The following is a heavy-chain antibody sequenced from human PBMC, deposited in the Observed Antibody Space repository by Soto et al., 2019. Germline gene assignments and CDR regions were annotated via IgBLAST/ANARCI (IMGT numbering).Heavy chain of an antibody. V-gene: IGHV4-59*08. D-gene: IGHD3-3*01. CDR1: GGSISPYY. Sequence: PSETLSLTCTVSGGSISPYYWSWIRQPPGKGLEWVGYIYYAGTTSYNPSLKSRVTISLETSKSQFSLRLSSVTAADTAVYYCARSSIKPQVFMYPFDSWRQGTLVTVSS. CDR3: ARSSIKPQVFMYPFDS. CDR2: IYYAGTT. J-gene: IGHJ4*02.